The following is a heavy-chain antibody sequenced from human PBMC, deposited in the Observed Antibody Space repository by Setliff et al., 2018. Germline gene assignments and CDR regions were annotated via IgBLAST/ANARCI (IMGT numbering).Heavy chain of an antibody. Sequence: PGESLKISCKGSGYSFTSYWIGWVGQMPGKGLEWMGIIYPGDSDTRYSPSFQGQVTISADKSISTAYLQWSSLKASDTAMYYCASSNYDILTGRDAFDIWGQGTMVTVSS. J-gene: IGHJ3*02. V-gene: IGHV5-51*01. CDR2: IYPGDSDT. CDR1: GYSFTSYW. CDR3: ASSNYDILTGRDAFDI. D-gene: IGHD3-9*01.